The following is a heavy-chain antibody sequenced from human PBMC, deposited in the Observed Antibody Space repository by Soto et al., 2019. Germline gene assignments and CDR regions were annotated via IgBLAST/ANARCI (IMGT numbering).Heavy chain of an antibody. CDR1: GFTFSSYS. Sequence: GESLKISCAASGFTFSSYSMNWVRQAPGKGLEWVSSISSSSSYIYYADSVKGRFTISRDNAKNSLYLQMNSLRAEDTAVYYCARESRGIAAAGEYFQHWGQGTLVTVSS. V-gene: IGHV3-21*01. D-gene: IGHD6-13*01. J-gene: IGHJ1*01. CDR2: ISSSSSYI. CDR3: ARESRGIAAAGEYFQH.